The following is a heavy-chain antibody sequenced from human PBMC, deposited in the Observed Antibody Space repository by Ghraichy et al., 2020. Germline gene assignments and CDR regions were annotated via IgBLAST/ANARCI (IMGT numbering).Heavy chain of an antibody. V-gene: IGHV3-11*01. J-gene: IGHJ4*02. CDR2: ISSSGSTI. D-gene: IGHD6-6*01. CDR1: GFTFSDYY. Sequence: GESLNISCAASGFTFSDYYMSWIRQAPGKGLEWVSYISSSGSTIYYADSVKGRFTISRDNAKNSLYLQMNSLRAEDTAVYYCARTRRYSSSSKPEDYWGQGTLVTVSS. CDR3: ARTRRYSSSSKPEDY.